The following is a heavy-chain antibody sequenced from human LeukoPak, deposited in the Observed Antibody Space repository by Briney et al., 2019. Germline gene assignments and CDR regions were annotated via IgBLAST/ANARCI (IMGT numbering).Heavy chain of an antibody. CDR2: IYTGGST. V-gene: IGHV4-4*07. CDR1: DGSISSYY. D-gene: IGHD4-17*01. Sequence: SETLSLTCTVSDGSISSYYWSWIRQPAGKGLEWIGRIYTGGSTNYNPSLRSRVTMSVDTSKNQFSLKLSSVTAADTAVYYCAGDYGDYLPFDYWGQGTLVTVSS. J-gene: IGHJ4*02. CDR3: AGDYGDYLPFDY.